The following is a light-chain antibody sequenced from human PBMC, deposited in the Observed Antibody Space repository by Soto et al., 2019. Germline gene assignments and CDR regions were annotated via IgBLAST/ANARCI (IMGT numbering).Light chain of an antibody. CDR3: HQYYDVPPT. V-gene: IGKV4-1*01. Sequence: DIVLTQSPASLGVSLGERATINCKSSQSVFYDSNNKDYLGWYQQKPGQSPRLLIYWASIRKAGVPDRFSGSGSGIFFTLTISTLQPEGGAVYYCHQYYDVPPTSGGGTTVDLK. CDR1: QSVFYDSNNKDY. J-gene: IGKJ4*01. CDR2: WAS.